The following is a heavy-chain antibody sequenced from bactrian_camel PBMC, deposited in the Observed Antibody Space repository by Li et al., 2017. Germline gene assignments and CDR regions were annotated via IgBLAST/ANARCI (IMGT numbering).Heavy chain of an antibody. D-gene: IGHD1*01. V-gene: IGHV3S67*01. Sequence: DVQLVESGGGSVQAGGSLRLSCAASDSAFSRRCMAWFRQSPGSAREEVATIGTDGTPWYRDSVKDRFVISRDSAKNTVFLEMNSLKFEDSAMYYCAATLEVATGSGLTVSASLGPPHRSTRALACHTSTPDYQWIGQGTQVTVS. CDR2: IGTDGTP. J-gene: IGHJ4*01. CDR1: DSAFSRRC.